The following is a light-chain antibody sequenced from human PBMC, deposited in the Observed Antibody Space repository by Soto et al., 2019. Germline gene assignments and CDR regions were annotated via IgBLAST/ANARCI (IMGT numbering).Light chain of an antibody. V-gene: IGKV1-5*01. J-gene: IGKJ1*01. CDR3: QQYENYWT. Sequence: DIQMTQSPSTLSATAGDRVTITCRASQSISSWLAWYQHKPGKAPKLLIYDASNLDSGVPSRFNGSGSGTEFYLTISNLQPDDCATYYCQQYENYWTFGQGTRVELK. CDR1: QSISSW. CDR2: DAS.